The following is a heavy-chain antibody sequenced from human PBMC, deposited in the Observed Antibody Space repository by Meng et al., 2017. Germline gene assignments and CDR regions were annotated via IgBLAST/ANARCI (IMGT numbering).Heavy chain of an antibody. D-gene: IGHD5-12*01. CDR3: ARSRVGSGYDFYYGMDV. J-gene: IGHJ6*02. CDR2: IIPILGIA. CDR1: GGTFSSYT. Sequence: SVKVSCKASGGTFSSYTISWVRQAPGQGLEWMGRIIPILGIANYAQKFQGRVTITADKSTSTAYMELSSLRSEDAAVYYCARSRVGSGYDFYYGMDVWGQGNTVTGAS. V-gene: IGHV1-69*02.